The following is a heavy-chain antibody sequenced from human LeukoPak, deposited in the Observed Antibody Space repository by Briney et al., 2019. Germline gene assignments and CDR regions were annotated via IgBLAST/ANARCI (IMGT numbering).Heavy chain of an antibody. Sequence: QTPPLPCAIPGEVAPSNIAPWNWISHPPPRGLKWLGRTYYRSKWYYNYAVSVKSRITINPDTSKNQFSLQLNSVTPEDTAVYYCANGHSGYSDYWGQGTLVTVSS. CDR2: TYYRSKWYY. D-gene: IGHD5-12*01. CDR1: GEVAPSNIAP. V-gene: IGHV6-1*01. CDR3: ANGHSGYSDY. J-gene: IGHJ4*02.